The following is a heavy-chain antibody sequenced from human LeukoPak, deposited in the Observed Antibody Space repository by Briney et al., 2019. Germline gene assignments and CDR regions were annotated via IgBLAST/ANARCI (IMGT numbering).Heavy chain of an antibody. J-gene: IGHJ5*02. Sequence: GGSLRLSCAASGFTFSSYAMNWVRQAPGKGLEWVSSISSRSSYIYYADSVKGRFTISRDNAKNSLYLQMNSLRAEDTAVYYCARDPSSGWYLKGWFDPWGQGTLVTVSS. CDR2: ISSRSSYI. D-gene: IGHD6-19*01. CDR1: GFTFSSYA. CDR3: ARDPSSGWYLKGWFDP. V-gene: IGHV3-21*01.